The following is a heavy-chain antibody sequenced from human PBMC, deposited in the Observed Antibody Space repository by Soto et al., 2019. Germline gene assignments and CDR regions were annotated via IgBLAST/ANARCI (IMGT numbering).Heavy chain of an antibody. J-gene: IGHJ6*03. CDR3: ARSLLGYYYYYMDV. Sequence: EVQLVESGGGLVKPGGSLRLSCVASGFTFSSYSMNWVRQAPGKGLEWVSSISSSSSYIYYADSVKGRFTISRDNDKNTLYRQMNGLGAEDTAVHYCARSLLGYYYYYMDVWGKGTTVTVSS. CDR2: ISSSSSYI. V-gene: IGHV3-21*01. CDR1: GFTFSSYS.